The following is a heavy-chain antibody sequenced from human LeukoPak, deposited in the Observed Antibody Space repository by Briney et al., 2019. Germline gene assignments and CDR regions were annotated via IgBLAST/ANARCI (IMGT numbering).Heavy chain of an antibody. CDR1: GYTFTNYW. J-gene: IGHJ4*02. D-gene: IGHD6-19*01. Sequence: PGESLKIPCKGSGYTFTNYWIAWVRQMPGKGLEWMGIIYPGDSDTRYSPSFQGQVTFSADKSINTAYLQWSSLKTSDTAMYYCARPGTVAAYFYYWGQGTLVTVSS. CDR2: IYPGDSDT. CDR3: ARPGTVAAYFYY. V-gene: IGHV5-51*01.